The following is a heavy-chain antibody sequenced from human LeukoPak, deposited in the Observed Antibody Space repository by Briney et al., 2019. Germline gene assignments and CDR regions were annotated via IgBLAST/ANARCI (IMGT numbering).Heavy chain of an antibody. D-gene: IGHD2-21*02. CDR1: GFTFSDVY. V-gene: IGHV3-11*01. Sequence: GGSLRLSCATSGFTFSDVYMSWIRQAPGKGLEWISYISGSGSATNYADSVKGRFTISRDNAGKSLYLRMNSLRADDTAVYYCVRTAGRDGGPNWGQGNLVTVSS. J-gene: IGHJ4*02. CDR2: ISGSGSAT. CDR3: VRTAGRDGGPN.